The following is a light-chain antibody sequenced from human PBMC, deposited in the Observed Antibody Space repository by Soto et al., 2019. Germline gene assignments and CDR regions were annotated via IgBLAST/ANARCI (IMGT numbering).Light chain of an antibody. CDR2: DAS. CDR1: QSVRTY. V-gene: IGKV3-11*01. CDR3: QQRINWRST. Sequence: EIVMTQSPATLSVSPGERATLSCRASQSVRTYVAWYQQKAGQAPRLLIYDASNRATGIPARFSGSGSGTDFTLTTSSLEPEDFAVYFCQQRINWRSTFGGGTKV. J-gene: IGKJ4*01.